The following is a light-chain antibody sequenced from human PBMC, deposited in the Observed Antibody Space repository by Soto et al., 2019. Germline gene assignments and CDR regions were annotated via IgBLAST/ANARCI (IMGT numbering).Light chain of an antibody. CDR1: QSLVHIDGNTY. CDR2: KIS. CDR3: MQATQSYT. Sequence: DIVLTQTRLSSPVTLGQPACISCRSSQSLVHIDGNTYFNWLQQRPDQPPRLLIYKISNRFPGVPDRFSGSGAGTDFTLKISRVEAEDVGVYYCMQATQSYTFGQGTRLEIK. J-gene: IGKJ2*01. V-gene: IGKV2-24*01.